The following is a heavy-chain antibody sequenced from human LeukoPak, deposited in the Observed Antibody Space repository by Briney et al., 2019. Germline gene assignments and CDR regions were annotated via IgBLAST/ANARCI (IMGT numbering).Heavy chain of an antibody. CDR3: ARLSSIAARGPFDY. Sequence: PSETLSLTCTVSGGSISSSSYYWGWIRQPPGKGLEWIGSIYYSGSTYYNPSLKGRVTISVDTSKNQFSLKLSSVTAADTAVYYCARLSSIAARGPFDYWGQGTLVTVSS. V-gene: IGHV4-39*01. CDR2: IYYSGST. D-gene: IGHD6-6*01. CDR1: GGSISSSSYY. J-gene: IGHJ4*02.